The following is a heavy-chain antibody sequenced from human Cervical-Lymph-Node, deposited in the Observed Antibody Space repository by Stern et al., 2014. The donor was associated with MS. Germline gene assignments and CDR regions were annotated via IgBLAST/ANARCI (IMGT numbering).Heavy chain of an antibody. CDR1: GFTFSSHA. J-gene: IGHJ6*02. V-gene: IGHV3-30*01. D-gene: IGHD4-17*01. CDR3: ARDEYLDYAYSYYGMDV. CDR2: ISYDGSNK. Sequence: VQLLESGGGVVQPGRSLRLSCAASGFTFSSHAMHWVRQAPGKGLEWVAVISYDGSNKYVADSVKGRFTISRDNSKNTLFLQMNSLRAEDTAMYYCARDEYLDYAYSYYGMDVWGQGTTVTVSS.